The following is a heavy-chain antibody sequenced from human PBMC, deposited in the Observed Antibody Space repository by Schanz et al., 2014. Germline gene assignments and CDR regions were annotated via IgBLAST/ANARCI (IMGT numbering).Heavy chain of an antibody. CDR1: GFSFSIFA. D-gene: IGHD3-3*01. CDR2: ISGSGGDT. Sequence: EVQLLESGGGLVQPGGSLRLSCAASGFSFSIFAMTWVRQAPGQGLEWVSTISGSGGDTYPADSVKGRFTISRDNGETSVYLQINSLRVEDTDVYYCARFLARYQYYGVDVWGQGTTVIVSS. CDR3: ARFLARYQYYGVDV. J-gene: IGHJ6*02. V-gene: IGHV3-23*01.